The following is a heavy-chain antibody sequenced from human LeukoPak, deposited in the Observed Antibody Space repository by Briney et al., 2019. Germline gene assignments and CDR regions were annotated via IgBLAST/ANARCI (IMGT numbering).Heavy chain of an antibody. Sequence: SETLSLTCAVYGGSFSGYYWSWIRQPPGKGLEWIGEINHSGSTNYNPSLKSRVTISVDTSKNQFSLKLSSVTAADTAVYYCARGLHYNNWFDPWGQGILVTVSS. CDR2: INHSGST. D-gene: IGHD4-11*01. J-gene: IGHJ5*02. CDR1: GGSFSGYY. CDR3: ARGLHYNNWFDP. V-gene: IGHV4-34*01.